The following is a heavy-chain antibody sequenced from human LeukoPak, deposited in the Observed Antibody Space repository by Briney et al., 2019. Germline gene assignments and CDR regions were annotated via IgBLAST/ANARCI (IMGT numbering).Heavy chain of an antibody. J-gene: IGHJ4*02. CDR1: GGSISSYY. CDR2: IYYSGGT. Sequence: PSETLSLTCTVSGGSISSYYWSWIRQPPGKGLEWIGYIYYSGGTNYNPSLKSRVTISVDTSKNQFSLKLSSVTAADTAVYYCALVATITALFDYWGQGTLVTVSS. D-gene: IGHD5-12*01. V-gene: IGHV4-59*01. CDR3: ALVATITALFDY.